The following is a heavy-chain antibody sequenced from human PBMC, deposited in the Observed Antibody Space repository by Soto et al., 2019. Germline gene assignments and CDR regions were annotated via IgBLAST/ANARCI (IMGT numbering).Heavy chain of an antibody. J-gene: IGHJ4*02. V-gene: IGHV1-18*01. CDR3: ARYRDGCFDDY. CDR1: GYIFTSYG. CDR2: IITDNGIA. Sequence: EASVKVSCKASGYIFTSYGISWVRQAPGQGLEWMGRIITDNGIANYARNLQGRVTLTTATSTSTAYMELRTLRSDDTAQYYCARYRDGCFDDYWGQGTLVTVSS. D-gene: IGHD3-10*01.